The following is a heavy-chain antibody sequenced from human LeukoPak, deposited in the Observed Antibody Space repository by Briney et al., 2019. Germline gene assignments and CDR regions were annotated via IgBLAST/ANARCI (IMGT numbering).Heavy chain of an antibody. Sequence: PGGSLRLSCAASGFTFSSYGMHWVRQAPGKGLEWVAFIRYDGSNKYYADSVKGRLTISRDNSKNTLCLQMNSMRAEDTAVYYCAKDSPILTHEGLFDYWGQGTLVTVSS. J-gene: IGHJ4*02. CDR1: GFTFSSYG. V-gene: IGHV3-30*02. CDR2: IRYDGSNK. CDR3: AKDSPILTHEGLFDY.